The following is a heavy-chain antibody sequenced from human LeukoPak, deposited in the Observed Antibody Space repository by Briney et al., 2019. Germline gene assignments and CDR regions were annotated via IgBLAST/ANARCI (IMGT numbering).Heavy chain of an antibody. Sequence: ASVKVSCKASGYTFTGYYMHWVRQAPGQGLEWMGWMNPNSGNTGYAQKFQGRVTMTRNTSISTAYMELSSLRSEDTAVYYCARGLVGSSPSSWGQGTLVTVSS. V-gene: IGHV1-8*02. CDR1: GYTFTGYY. CDR3: ARGLVGSSPSS. CDR2: MNPNSGNT. D-gene: IGHD6-6*01. J-gene: IGHJ5*02.